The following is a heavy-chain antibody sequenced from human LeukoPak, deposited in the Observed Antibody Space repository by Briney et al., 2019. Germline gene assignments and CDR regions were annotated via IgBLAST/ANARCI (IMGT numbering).Heavy chain of an antibody. CDR3: ARELRILGYSNGLPPSFDS. CDR1: GFTFSNYW. J-gene: IGHJ4*02. CDR2: IKQDGSET. D-gene: IGHD5-18*01. Sequence: GGSLRLSCSASGFTFSNYWMSWVRQAPGKGLEWVANIKQDGSETYYMDSVKGRFTISKDNAKNSIYLQMNSLRAEDTAVYYCARELRILGYSNGLPPSFDSWGQGTLVTVSS. V-gene: IGHV3-7*03.